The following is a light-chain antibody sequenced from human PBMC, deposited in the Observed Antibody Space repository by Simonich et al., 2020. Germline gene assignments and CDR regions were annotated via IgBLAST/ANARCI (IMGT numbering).Light chain of an antibody. CDR2: EGS. Sequence: QSALTQPASVSGSPGQSITISCTGTSSDVGGYNLVSWYQQHPGKAPNLMIYEGSKRPSGVSNRFSGSKSGNTASLTISGLQAEDEADYYCSSYTSSSTWVFGGGTKLTVL. CDR3: SSYTSSSTWV. CDR1: SSDVGGYNL. V-gene: IGLV2-14*02. J-gene: IGLJ3*02.